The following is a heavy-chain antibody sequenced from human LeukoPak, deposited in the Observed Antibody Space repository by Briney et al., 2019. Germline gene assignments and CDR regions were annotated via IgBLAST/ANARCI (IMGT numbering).Heavy chain of an antibody. CDR3: TREGGGAEAAFDY. CDR1: GASTSSSY. Sequence: PSETLSLTCTVSGASTSSSYWSWIRQSPGKGLEWIGYGYYSGSTYYNPSLRSRVTISVDMSKNQFSLQLNSVTPDDTAVYYCTREGGGAEAAFDYWGQGTLVTVSS. CDR2: GYYSGST. J-gene: IGHJ4*02. D-gene: IGHD6-19*01. V-gene: IGHV4-59*12.